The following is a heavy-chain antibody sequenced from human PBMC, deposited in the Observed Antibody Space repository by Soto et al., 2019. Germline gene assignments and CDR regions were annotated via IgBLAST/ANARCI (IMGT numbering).Heavy chain of an antibody. Sequence: PGGSLRLSCAASGFTFSSYWMSWVRQAPGKGLEWVASIKQDGSEKNYVDSVKGRFTISRDNAKNSLYLQMNSLRADDTAVYYCASARHIGPWGQGTLVTVSS. V-gene: IGHV3-7*01. CDR3: ASARHIGP. CDR2: IKQDGSEK. CDR1: GFTFSSYW. D-gene: IGHD2-21*01. J-gene: IGHJ5*02.